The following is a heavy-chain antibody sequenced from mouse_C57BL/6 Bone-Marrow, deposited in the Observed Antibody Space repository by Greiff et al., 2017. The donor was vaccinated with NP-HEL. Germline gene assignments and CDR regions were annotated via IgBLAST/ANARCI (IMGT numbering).Heavy chain of an antibody. Sequence: EVQRVESGGGLVKPGGSLKLSCAASGFTFSSYAMSWVRQTPEKRLEWVATISDGGSYTYYPDNVKGRFTISRDNAKNNLYLQMSHLKSEDTAMYYCAREEMVTTPFAYWGQGTLVTVSA. CDR2: ISDGGSYT. J-gene: IGHJ3*01. D-gene: IGHD2-2*01. V-gene: IGHV5-4*01. CDR1: GFTFSSYA. CDR3: AREEMVTTPFAY.